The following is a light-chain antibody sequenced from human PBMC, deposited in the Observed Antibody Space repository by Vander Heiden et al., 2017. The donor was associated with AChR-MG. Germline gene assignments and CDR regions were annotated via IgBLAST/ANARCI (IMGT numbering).Light chain of an antibody. CDR2: GAS. V-gene: IGKV3-20*01. Sequence: EIVLTQSPGTLSLSRGERATLSCRASQSVSSNYLAWYQQKPGQAPRLLIYGASSRATGIPDRFGGSGSGTDFTLTINRLEPEDFAVYYCHQYGSSPRTFGQGTKVEIK. CDR1: QSVSSNY. CDR3: HQYGSSPRT. J-gene: IGKJ1*01.